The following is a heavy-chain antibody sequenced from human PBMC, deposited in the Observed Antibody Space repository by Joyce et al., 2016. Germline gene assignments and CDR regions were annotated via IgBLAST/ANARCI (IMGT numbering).Heavy chain of an antibody. CDR2: IYPGDSDT. CDR1: GYRFSSYW. J-gene: IGHJ4*02. Sequence: EVQLVQSGPEVKKPGESLKISCKGSGYRFSSYWIGWVRQMPGKGLEWRGIIYPGDSDTKYSPSVQGQVSFSVDKSTNTAYLQWSSLKATDTAMYYCARHQKPDLGDIWGQGTLVIVSS. V-gene: IGHV5-51*01. CDR3: ARHQKPDLGDI. D-gene: IGHD1-14*01.